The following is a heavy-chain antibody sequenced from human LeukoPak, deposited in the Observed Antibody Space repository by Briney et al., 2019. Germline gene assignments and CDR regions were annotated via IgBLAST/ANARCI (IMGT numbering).Heavy chain of an antibody. Sequence: SQTLSLTCAISGDSVSSNSAAWNWIRQSPSRGLEWLGRTYYRSKWYNDYAVSVKSRITINPDTSKNQFSLQLSSVTAADTAVYYCASRRPLWFGGYPPQNYFDYWGQGTLVTVSS. V-gene: IGHV6-1*01. J-gene: IGHJ4*02. CDR1: GDSVSSNSAA. CDR2: TYYRSKWYN. CDR3: ASRRPLWFGGYPPQNYFDY. D-gene: IGHD3-10*01.